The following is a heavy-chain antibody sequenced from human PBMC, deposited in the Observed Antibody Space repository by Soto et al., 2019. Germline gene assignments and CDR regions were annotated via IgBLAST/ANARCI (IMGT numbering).Heavy chain of an antibody. CDR1: GFTFSDFA. CDR3: AKMGGGTLPKLVHF. Sequence: EVQLLESGGGLVQPGGSLRLSCVASGFTFSDFAMSWVRQAPGKGLEWVSTFTASGGNTFYADSVKGRFTMSRDNAKNTLYLHVNSLRVDDTAGYYFAKMGGGTLPKLVHFWGHGTLVTVSP. CDR2: FTASGGNT. V-gene: IGHV3-23*01. J-gene: IGHJ1*01. D-gene: IGHD1-7*01.